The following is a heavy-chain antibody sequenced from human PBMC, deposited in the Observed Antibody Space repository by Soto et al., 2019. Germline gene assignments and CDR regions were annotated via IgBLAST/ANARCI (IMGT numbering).Heavy chain of an antibody. Sequence: PGGSLRLSCAASGFTFGSYAMSWVRQIPGKGLEWVAAISGSDPGTYHAGSVRGRFTISRDNSKNTLYLQMNSLRVKDTALYYCASSRYCSSTSRPYNWFDPWGQGTLVTVSS. D-gene: IGHD2-2*01. CDR1: GFTFGSYA. CDR3: ASSRYCSSTSRPYNWFDP. J-gene: IGHJ5*02. CDR2: ISGSDPGT. V-gene: IGHV3-23*01.